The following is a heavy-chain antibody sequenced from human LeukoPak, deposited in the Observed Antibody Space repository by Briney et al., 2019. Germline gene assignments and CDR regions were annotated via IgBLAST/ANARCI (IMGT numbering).Heavy chain of an antibody. CDR2: ISSSSDYI. D-gene: IGHD2-2*01. CDR3: AKDLVGYCSSTSCYVGYFDY. Sequence: GGSLRLSCAASGFTFSTYTMNWVRQAPGRGLEWVSSISSSSDYIYYADSVRGRFIISRDNAKNSLYLQMNSLRAEDTAVYYCAKDLVGYCSSTSCYVGYFDYWGQGTLVTVSS. V-gene: IGHV3-21*04. J-gene: IGHJ4*02. CDR1: GFTFSTYT.